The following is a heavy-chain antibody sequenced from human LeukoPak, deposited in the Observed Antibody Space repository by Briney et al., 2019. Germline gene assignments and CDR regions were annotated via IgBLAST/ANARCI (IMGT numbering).Heavy chain of an antibody. CDR1: GGSISSGSYY. CDR2: IYTSGST. D-gene: IGHD6-13*01. V-gene: IGHV4-61*02. CDR3: ARGGGLGSSWYKVSPKSYYYYYMDV. J-gene: IGHJ6*03. Sequence: SETLSLTCTVSGGSISSGSYYWSWIRQPAGKGLEWIGRIYTSGSTNYNPSLKSRVTISVDTSKNQFSLKLSSVTAADTAVYYCARGGGLGSSWYKVSPKSYYYYYMDVWGKGTTVTISS.